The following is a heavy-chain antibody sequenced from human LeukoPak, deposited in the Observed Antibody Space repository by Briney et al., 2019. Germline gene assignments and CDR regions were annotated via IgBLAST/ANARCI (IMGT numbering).Heavy chain of an antibody. CDR2: IDTDGSFT. V-gene: IGHV3-74*01. CDR3: IRGTVGAPGNDY. J-gene: IGHJ4*02. CDR1: GFTFSGHW. Sequence: GGSLRLSCAASGFTFSGHWLHWVRQAPGKGLVWVSRIDTDGSFTSYADSVRGRFTISRDNAKNTLYLQMSSLRAEDTAVYYCIRGTVGAPGNDYWGQGTLVTVSS. D-gene: IGHD1-26*01.